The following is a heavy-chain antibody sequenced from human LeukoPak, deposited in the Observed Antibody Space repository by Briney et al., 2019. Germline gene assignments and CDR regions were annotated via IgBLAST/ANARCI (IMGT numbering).Heavy chain of an antibody. J-gene: IGHJ4*02. CDR3: ARQVAAAGDFDY. CDR2: IYYSGST. V-gene: IGHV4-59*08. CDR1: GGSISSYY. Sequence: PSETLSLTCTVSGGSISSYYWSWIRQPPGKGLEWIGYIYYSGSTNYNPSLKSRVTISVDTSKNQFSLKLNSVTAADTAVYYCARQVAAAGDFDYWGQGTLVTVSS. D-gene: IGHD6-13*01.